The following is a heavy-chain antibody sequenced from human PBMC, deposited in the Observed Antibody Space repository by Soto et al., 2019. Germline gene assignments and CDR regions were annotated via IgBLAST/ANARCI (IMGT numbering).Heavy chain of an antibody. V-gene: IGHV3-48*01. D-gene: IGHD3-10*01. CDR1: GFIFSSYN. CDR2: IDSSGSTT. J-gene: IGHJ4*02. CDR3: ARSKSGGLPPDY. Sequence: EVQLVESGGGLVQPGGSLRLSCAASGFIFSSYNMKWVRQAPGKGLEWVSYIDSSGSTTYYGDSVKGRFTISRDNAKNFLYRQMDSLRAEDTAVYYCARSKSGGLPPDYWGQGTLVTVSS.